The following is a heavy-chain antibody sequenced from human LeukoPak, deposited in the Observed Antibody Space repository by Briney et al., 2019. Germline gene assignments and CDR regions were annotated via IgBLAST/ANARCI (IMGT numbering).Heavy chain of an antibody. CDR3: AREPGYSYGSANDY. CDR1: GFTFSSYA. D-gene: IGHD5-18*01. J-gene: IGHJ4*02. CDR2: ISYDGSNK. Sequence: GGSLRLSCAASGFTFSSYAMSWVRQAPGKGLEWVAVISYDGSNKYYADSAKGRFTISRDNSKNTLYLQMNSLRAEDTAVYYCAREPGYSYGSANDYWGQGTLVTVSS. V-gene: IGHV3-30-3*01.